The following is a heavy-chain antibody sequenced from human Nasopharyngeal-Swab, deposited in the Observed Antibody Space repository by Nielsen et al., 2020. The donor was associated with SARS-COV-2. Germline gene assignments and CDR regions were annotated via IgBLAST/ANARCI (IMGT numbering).Heavy chain of an antibody. Sequence: SETLSLTCTLSGSSISSYYWSWIRQPPGKGLEWIGYIFHSGSTNYNPSLKSRVTISVDTSKNQSSLRLSSETAADTAVYYCARDDTAMATGFDYWGQGVLVTVSS. D-gene: IGHD5-18*01. V-gene: IGHV4-59*01. CDR1: GSSISSYY. CDR3: ARDDTAMATGFDY. CDR2: IFHSGST. J-gene: IGHJ4*02.